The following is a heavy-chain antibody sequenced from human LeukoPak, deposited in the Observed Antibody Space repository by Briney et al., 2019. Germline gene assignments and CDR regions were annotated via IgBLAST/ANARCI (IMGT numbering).Heavy chain of an antibody. D-gene: IGHD3-22*01. CDR1: GFTFSSYA. Sequence: GGSLRLSCAASGFTFSSYAMTWVRQAPGKGLEWVSGIRGSGISTYYADSVKGRFTISRDNSKNTLYLQMNSLRAEDTAVYYCARMGDYYDSSGYRHDAFDIWGQGTMVTVSS. J-gene: IGHJ3*02. CDR2: IRGSGIST. CDR3: ARMGDYYDSSGYRHDAFDI. V-gene: IGHV3-23*01.